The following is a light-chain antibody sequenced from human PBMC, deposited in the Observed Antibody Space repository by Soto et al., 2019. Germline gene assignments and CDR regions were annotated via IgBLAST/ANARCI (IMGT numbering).Light chain of an antibody. CDR3: SSYAGSSNV. CDR2: EVN. V-gene: IGLV2-8*01. J-gene: IGLJ1*01. Sequence: QPVLTQPPSASGSPGQSVAISCTGTSSDVGGYSYVSWYQQHPGKAPKLMIYEVNKRPSGVPDRFSGSKSGNTASLTVSGLQAEDEADYYCSSYAGSSNVFGTGTKVTAL. CDR1: SSDVGGYSY.